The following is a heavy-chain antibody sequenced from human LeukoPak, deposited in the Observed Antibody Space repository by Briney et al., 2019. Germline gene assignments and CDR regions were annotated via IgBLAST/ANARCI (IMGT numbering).Heavy chain of an antibody. CDR2: ISAYNGNT. V-gene: IGHV1-18*01. CDR3: ARDRRTGIPGWFDP. Sequence: ASVKVSCKASGYTFTSYGISWARQAPGQGLEWMGWISAYNGNTNYAQKLQGRVTMTTDTSTSTAYMELRSLRSDDTAVYYCARDRRTGIPGWFDPWGQETLVTVSS. J-gene: IGHJ5*02. CDR1: GYTFTSYG. D-gene: IGHD1-1*01.